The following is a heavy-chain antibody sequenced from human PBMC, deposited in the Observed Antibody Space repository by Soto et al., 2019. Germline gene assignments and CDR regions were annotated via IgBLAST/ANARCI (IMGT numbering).Heavy chain of an antibody. CDR3: ARESVSGTYRFDS. J-gene: IGHJ4*02. Sequence: QVQLQESGLGLVRPSETLSLTCTVSGDSLSTYYWSWIRQPAGERLEWIGRIHDTGRTNYNPSLKSRVTMSVDTSKNQFSLRVNSVTAADTAVYYCARESVSGTYRFDSWGQGTLVTVSS. D-gene: IGHD3-16*02. CDR1: GDSLSTYY. V-gene: IGHV4-4*07. CDR2: IHDTGRT.